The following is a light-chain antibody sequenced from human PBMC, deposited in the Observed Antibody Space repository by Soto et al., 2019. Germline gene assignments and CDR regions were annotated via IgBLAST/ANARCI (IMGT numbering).Light chain of an antibody. CDR3: TSYAGTNTPYV. J-gene: IGLJ1*01. CDR1: SSDIRGYYY. Sequence: QSALTQPPSASGSPGQSVTISCTGTSSDIRGYYYVSWYQQHPGKAPKLMIYEVSKRPSGVPDRFSGSKSGNTASLTVSGLLAEDEADYYCTSYAGTNTPYVFGTRTKVTVL. V-gene: IGLV2-8*01. CDR2: EVS.